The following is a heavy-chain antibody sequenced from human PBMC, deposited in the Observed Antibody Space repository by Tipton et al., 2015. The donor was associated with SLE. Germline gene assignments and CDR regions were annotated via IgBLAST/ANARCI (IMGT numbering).Heavy chain of an antibody. CDR1: GGSVSSGSYY. D-gene: IGHD6-19*01. V-gene: IGHV4-61*01. CDR2: IYYSGST. CDR3: ARGPRSFLDY. Sequence: LRLSCTVSGGSVSSGSYYWSWIRQPPGKGLEWIGYIYYSGSTNYNPSLKSRVTISVDTSKNQFSLKLSSVTAADTAVYYCARGPRSFLDYWGQGTLVTVSS. J-gene: IGHJ4*02.